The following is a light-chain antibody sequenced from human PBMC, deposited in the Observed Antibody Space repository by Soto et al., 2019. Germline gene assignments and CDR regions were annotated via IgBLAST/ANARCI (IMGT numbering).Light chain of an antibody. CDR3: SSYSGSLYV. Sequence: QSALTQPPSASGSPGQSVTISCTGTSSDVGGYNYVSWYQQHPGKAPKLMIYEVSKRPSGVPERFSGSKSGNTASLTVSGLQTEDEADYYCSSYSGSLYVFGTWTKLTVL. J-gene: IGLJ1*01. V-gene: IGLV2-8*01. CDR1: SSDVGGYNY. CDR2: EVS.